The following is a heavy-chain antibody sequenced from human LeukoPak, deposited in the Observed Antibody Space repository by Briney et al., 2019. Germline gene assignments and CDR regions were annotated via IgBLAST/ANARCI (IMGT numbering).Heavy chain of an antibody. CDR2: INPKSGDT. V-gene: IGHV1-2*02. Sequence: ASVKVSCKASGYTFTDYYMHWVGQAPGQGLEWMGWINPKSGDTRYARKFQGRVTMTRDTSITTAYMDLSSLRSDDTAVYYCAREWDYYAFWGQGTLVTVSS. J-gene: IGHJ4*02. CDR1: GYTFTDYY. CDR3: AREWDYYAF.